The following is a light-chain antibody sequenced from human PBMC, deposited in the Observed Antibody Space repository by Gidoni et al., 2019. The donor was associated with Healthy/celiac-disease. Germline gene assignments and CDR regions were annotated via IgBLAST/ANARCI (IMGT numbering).Light chain of an antibody. CDR2: GKN. CDR1: SLRSYY. J-gene: IGLJ1*01. V-gene: IGLV3-19*01. CDR3: NSRDSSGNIGV. Sequence: SSELTLAPAVSVALGQTVRITCQGDSLRSYYASWYQQKPGQAPVLVIYGKNNRPSGIPDRFSGSSSGNTASLTITGAQAEDEADYYCNSRDSSGNIGVFGTGTKVTVL.